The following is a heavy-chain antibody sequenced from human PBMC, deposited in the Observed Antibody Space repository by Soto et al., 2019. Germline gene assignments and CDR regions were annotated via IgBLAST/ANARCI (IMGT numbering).Heavy chain of an antibody. CDR1: GGTFSSYA. D-gene: IGHD3-3*01. V-gene: IGHV1-69*01. J-gene: IGHJ4*02. CDR3: ARLNTILGVFTDF. CDR2: IISIFGTA. Sequence: VQLVQSGAEVKKPGSSVKVSCKASGGTFSSYAISWVRQAPGQGLEWMGGIISIFGTANYGQKFQGRVTITADESTSTVYMEVSSLRFEDTAVYYFARLNTILGVFTDFWGQGTLVTVS.